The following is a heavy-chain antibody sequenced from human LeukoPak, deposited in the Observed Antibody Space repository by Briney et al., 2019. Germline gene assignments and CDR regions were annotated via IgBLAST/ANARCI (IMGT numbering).Heavy chain of an antibody. CDR2: INQDGSDK. D-gene: IGHD4-17*01. J-gene: IGHJ4*02. V-gene: IGHV3-7*01. Sequence: GGSLRLSCAASGFTFSSYWMSWVRQAPGKGLEWVANINQDGSDKNYVDSVKGRFTISRDNAKNSLYLQMNSLRAEDTAVYYCARGTIEYGDYVVYWGQGTLVTVSS. CDR3: ARGTIEYGDYVVY. CDR1: GFTFSSYW.